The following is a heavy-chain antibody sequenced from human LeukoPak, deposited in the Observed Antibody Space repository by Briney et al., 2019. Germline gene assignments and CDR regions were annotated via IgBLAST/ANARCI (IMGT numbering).Heavy chain of an antibody. D-gene: IGHD5-18*01. CDR1: GGFVNRHSWT. V-gene: IGHV4-61*01. J-gene: IGHJ4*02. CDR3: VGEYHGGYRFDY. CDR2: IYYIGST. Sequence: SKPLSLTCSVSGGFVNRHSWTWSWIRQPPGKGLGWVGYIYYIGSTIYNPSLASRVTISVDTTRNQYSLNLTSMTTADAAVYYCVGEYHGGYRFDYWGQGAQATVSS.